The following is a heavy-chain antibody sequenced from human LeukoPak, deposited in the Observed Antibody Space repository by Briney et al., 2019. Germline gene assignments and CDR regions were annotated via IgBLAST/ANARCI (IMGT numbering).Heavy chain of an antibody. CDR3: ARVYCSSTSCRYYFDY. CDR1: GDIFINYA. J-gene: IGHJ4*02. V-gene: IGHV1-3*01. CDR2: INVGNGNT. Sequence: ASVKVSCKASGDIFINYAVHWGRQAPGQRHEWMGWINVGNGNTEYSQKFQGRITITRDTSANTAYMELISLRSEDTAVYSCARVYCSSTSCRYYFDYWGQGTLVTVSS. D-gene: IGHD2-2*01.